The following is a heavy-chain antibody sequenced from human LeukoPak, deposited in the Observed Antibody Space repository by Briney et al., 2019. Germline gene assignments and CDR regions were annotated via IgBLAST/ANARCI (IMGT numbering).Heavy chain of an antibody. V-gene: IGHV1-46*01. J-gene: IGHJ4*02. CDR1: GYTFTIYY. Sequence: GASVKVSCKASGYTFTIYYMHWVRQAPGQGLEWMGIINPSGGSTSYAQKFQGRVTMTRDMSTSTVYMELSSLRSEDTAVYYCARVPNYCTNGVCYDYWGQGTLVTVSS. CDR2: INPSGGST. D-gene: IGHD2-8*01. CDR3: ARVPNYCTNGVCYDY.